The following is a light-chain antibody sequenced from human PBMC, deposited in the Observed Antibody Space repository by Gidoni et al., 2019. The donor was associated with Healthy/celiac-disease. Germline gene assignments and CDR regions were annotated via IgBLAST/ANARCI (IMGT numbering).Light chain of an antibody. CDR2: GAS. CDR1: QSVSSN. J-gene: IGKJ1*01. V-gene: IGKV3-15*01. CDR3: QQYNNWPRT. Sequence: IVMTQSPAPLSVSPGERATLSCRASQSVSSNLDWYQQKPGQAPRLLIYGASTRATGIPARFSGSGSGTEFTLTISSLQSEDFAVYYCQQYNNWPRTFGQGTKVEIK.